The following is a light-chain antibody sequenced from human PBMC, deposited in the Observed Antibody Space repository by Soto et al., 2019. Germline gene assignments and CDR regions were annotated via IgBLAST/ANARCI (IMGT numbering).Light chain of an antibody. CDR1: QSVRSY. CDR2: DAS. Sequence: EIVLTQSPATLSLSPGERATLSCRASQSVRSYLAWYRQKPGQAPRLLIYDASNRATGIPARFSGSGSGTDFTLTISSLESEDFAVYYCQQRSNWPLLTFGGGTKVEIK. J-gene: IGKJ4*01. V-gene: IGKV3-11*01. CDR3: QQRSNWPLLT.